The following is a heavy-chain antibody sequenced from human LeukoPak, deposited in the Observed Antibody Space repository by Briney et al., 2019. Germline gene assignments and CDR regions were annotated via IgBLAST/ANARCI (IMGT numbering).Heavy chain of an antibody. D-gene: IGHD2-15*01. J-gene: IGHJ4*02. Sequence: GGSLRLSCLTSGFTFRNYAMSWVRQAPGQGLEWVSGIGGDDPYYADSVWGRFTTVRDNSKNTVYLYMNNLRAEDTAVYYCAIDGHSFNSIWDYFDSWGQGTLVTVSS. V-gene: IGHV3-23*01. CDR3: AIDGHSFNSIWDYFDS. CDR2: IGGDDP. CDR1: GFTFRNYA.